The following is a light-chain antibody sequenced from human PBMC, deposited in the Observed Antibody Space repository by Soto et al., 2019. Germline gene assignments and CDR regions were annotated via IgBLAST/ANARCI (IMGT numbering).Light chain of an antibody. Sequence: EIVLTQSPATLSLSPGARATLSCRASQSVSSSYLAWYQQKPGQAPRLLIYGASARATGSPARFSGSGSGTEFTLTISSLQSEDFAVYYCQQYINWPYTFGQGTKVDIK. CDR3: QQYINWPYT. CDR1: QSVSSSY. V-gene: IGKV3-15*01. CDR2: GAS. J-gene: IGKJ2*01.